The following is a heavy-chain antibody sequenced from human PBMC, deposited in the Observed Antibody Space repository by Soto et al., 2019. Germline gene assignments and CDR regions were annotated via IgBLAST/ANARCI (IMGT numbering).Heavy chain of an antibody. CDR1: DGSFSGYF. D-gene: IGHD3-10*01. V-gene: IGHV4-34*01. CDR2: INHSGST. J-gene: IGHJ5*02. CDR3: ARHSYYYGSGSDTEP. Sequence: SETLSLTCAVYDGSFSGYFWIRQPPGKGLEWIGEINHSGSTIYNPSLKSRVTISVDTSKNQFSLKVSSVTAADTAVYYCARHSYYYGSGSDTEPWGQGTLVTVSS.